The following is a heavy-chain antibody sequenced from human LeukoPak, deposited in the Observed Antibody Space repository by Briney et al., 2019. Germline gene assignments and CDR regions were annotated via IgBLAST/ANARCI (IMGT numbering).Heavy chain of an antibody. CDR3: ASTNSSVYYWAFDI. CDR1: GGSISSYY. CDR2: IYYSGNT. Sequence: SETLSLTCAVSGGSISSYYWSWIRQSPGKGLEWIGYIYYSGNTNYNPSLKSRVTLSVDTSKNHFSLKLSSVTAADTAMYYCASTNSSVYYWAFDIWGQGTVVTVSS. V-gene: IGHV4-59*01. D-gene: IGHD3-22*01. J-gene: IGHJ3*02.